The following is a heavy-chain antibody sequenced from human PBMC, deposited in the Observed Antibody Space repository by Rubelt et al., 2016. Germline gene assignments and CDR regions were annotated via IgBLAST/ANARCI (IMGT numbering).Heavy chain of an antibody. J-gene: IGHJ6*02. V-gene: IGHV4-34*01. Sequence: QVQLQQWGAGLLKPSETLSLTCAVSGGSFSGYYWSWIRQHPGKGLEWIGEINHSGSNNYNPSLKSHVTISGDTSKNQFSLKLSSVTAADTAVYYCARGRRGSSSWLGRDYYGMDVWGQGTTVTVSS. D-gene: IGHD6-13*01. CDR2: INHSGSN. CDR3: ARGRRGSSSWLGRDYYGMDV. CDR1: GGSFSGYY.